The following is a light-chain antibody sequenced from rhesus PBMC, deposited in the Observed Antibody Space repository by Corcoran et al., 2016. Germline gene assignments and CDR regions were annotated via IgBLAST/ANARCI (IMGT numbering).Light chain of an antibody. J-gene: IGKJ3*01. Sequence: DIQMTQSPSSLSASAGDRVTITCRASQDISNWLAWYQQKSGKAPKLLIYWASNLEIGVPSRFSGSGSGTDFTLTISSLQPEAIATYYCQQHDNSPFTFGPGTKLDIK. V-gene: IGKV1-69*01. CDR3: QQHDNSPFT. CDR1: QDISNW. CDR2: WAS.